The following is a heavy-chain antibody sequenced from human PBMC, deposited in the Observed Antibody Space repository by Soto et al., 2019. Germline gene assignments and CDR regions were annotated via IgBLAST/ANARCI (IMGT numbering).Heavy chain of an antibody. Sequence: GGSLRLSCAASGFTFSSYGMHWVRQAPGKGLEWVAVISYDGSNKYYADSVKGRFTISRDNSENTLYLQMNSLRAEDTAVYYCAKDRHYYDSSGYFDYWGQGTLVTVSS. CDR2: ISYDGSNK. J-gene: IGHJ4*02. V-gene: IGHV3-30*18. CDR3: AKDRHYYDSSGYFDY. D-gene: IGHD3-22*01. CDR1: GFTFSSYG.